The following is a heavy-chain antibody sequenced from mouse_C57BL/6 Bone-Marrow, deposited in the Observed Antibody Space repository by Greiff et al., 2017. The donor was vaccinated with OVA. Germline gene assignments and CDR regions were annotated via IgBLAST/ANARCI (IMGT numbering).Heavy chain of an antibody. Sequence: EVMLVESEGGLVQPGSSMKLSCTASGFTFSDYYMAWVRQVPEKGLEWVANINYDGSSTYYLDSLKSRFIISRDNAKNILYLQMSSLKSEDTATYYCARVYYYGSSYVFDYWGQGTTLTVSS. CDR3: ARVYYYGSSYVFDY. CDR1: GFTFSDYY. V-gene: IGHV5-16*01. CDR2: INYDGSST. D-gene: IGHD1-1*01. J-gene: IGHJ2*01.